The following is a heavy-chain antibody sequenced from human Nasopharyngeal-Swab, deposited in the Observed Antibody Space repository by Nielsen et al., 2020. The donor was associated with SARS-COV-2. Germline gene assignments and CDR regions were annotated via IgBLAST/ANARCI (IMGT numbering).Heavy chain of an antibody. J-gene: IGHJ4*02. CDR1: GFTFSSYA. CDR3: ARQDSSAYYYVFNY. Sequence: GGSRRLSGAASGFTFSSYAMNWVRQAPGKGLEWVAFIRYDGSDYYYADSVEGRFTISRDNSKNTLYLQLNSLRAEDTAVYYCARQDSSAYYYVFNYWGQGTLVTVSS. V-gene: IGHV3-30*02. D-gene: IGHD3-22*01. CDR2: IRYDGSDY.